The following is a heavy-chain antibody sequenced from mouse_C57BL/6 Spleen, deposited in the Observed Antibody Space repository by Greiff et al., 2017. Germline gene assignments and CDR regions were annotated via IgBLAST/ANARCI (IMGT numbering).Heavy chain of an antibody. J-gene: IGHJ3*01. CDR2: IRLKSDNYAT. CDR1: GFTFSNYW. Sequence: EVKLMESGGGLVQPGGSMKLSCVASGFTFSNYWMNWVRQSPEKGLEWVAQIRLKSDNYATHYAESVKGRFTISRDDSKSSVYLQMNNLRAEDTGIYYCIYGSPLAYWGQGTLVTVSA. V-gene: IGHV6-3*01. CDR3: IYGSPLAY. D-gene: IGHD1-1*01.